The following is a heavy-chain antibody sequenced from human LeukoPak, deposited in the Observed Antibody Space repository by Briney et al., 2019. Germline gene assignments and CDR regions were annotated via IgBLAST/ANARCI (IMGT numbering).Heavy chain of an antibody. J-gene: IGHJ4*02. V-gene: IGHV3-23*01. CDR2: ISGFGGST. CDR3: ARRGGSSWSSFDY. D-gene: IGHD6-13*01. CDR1: GFIFDNYA. Sequence: PGGSLRLSCAASGFIFDNYAMNWVRQAPGKGLEWLTGISGFGGSTYYAASVKGRFTISRDNSGNTLFLQLNNLRVEDTAVYYCARRGGSSWSSFDYWGQGSLVTVSS.